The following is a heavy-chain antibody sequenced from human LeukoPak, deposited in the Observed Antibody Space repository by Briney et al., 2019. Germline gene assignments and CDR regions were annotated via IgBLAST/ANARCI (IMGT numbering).Heavy chain of an antibody. Sequence: GGSLRLSCAASGFSVSSNFMSWVRQAPGKGLEWVSVIYSGGTTYNADSVRGRFTISRDNSKNTLYLQMNSLRAEDTAVYYCARDGYGYNYMDVWGKGTTITVSS. D-gene: IGHD5-12*01. CDR3: ARDGYGYNYMDV. J-gene: IGHJ6*03. CDR1: GFSVSSNF. V-gene: IGHV3-53*01. CDR2: IYSGGTT.